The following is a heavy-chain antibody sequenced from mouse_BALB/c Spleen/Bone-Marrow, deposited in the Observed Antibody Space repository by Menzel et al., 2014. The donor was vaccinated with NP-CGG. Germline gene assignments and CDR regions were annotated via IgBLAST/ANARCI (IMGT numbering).Heavy chain of an antibody. Sequence: EVKLLESGGGLVQPGGSLNLACVASGFDFGRYWMSWARQAPGKGLEWIGEINPGRSTINYSPSLKDKFIMSRDNAKNTLYLQMRKVRSEDTALYYCARLGYYGYHDNWGQGTTLTVSS. CDR1: GFDFGRYW. V-gene: IGHV4-2*02. J-gene: IGHJ2*01. CDR3: ARLGYYGYHDN. CDR2: INPGRSTI. D-gene: IGHD1-2*01.